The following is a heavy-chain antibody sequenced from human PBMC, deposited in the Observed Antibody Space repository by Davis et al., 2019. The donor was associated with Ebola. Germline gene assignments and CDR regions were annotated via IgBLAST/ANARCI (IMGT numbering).Heavy chain of an antibody. J-gene: IGHJ6*02. V-gene: IGHV1-46*01. CDR1: GYTFTGYY. D-gene: IGHD3-3*01. Sequence: ASVKVSCKASGYTFTGYYMHWVRQAPGQGLEWMGIINPSGGSTSYAQKFQGRVTMTRDTSTSTVYMELSSLRSEDTAVYYCARVVLRFLEWVYGMDVWGQGTTVTVSS. CDR3: ARVVLRFLEWVYGMDV. CDR2: INPSGGST.